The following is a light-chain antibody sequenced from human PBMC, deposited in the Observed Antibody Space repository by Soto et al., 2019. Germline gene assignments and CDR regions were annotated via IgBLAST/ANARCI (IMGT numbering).Light chain of an antibody. V-gene: IGLV2-23*01. Sequence: QSVLTQPASVSGSPGQSITISCTGTSSDVGTYNLVSWYQQQPGKAPKLMIYEGSKRPSGVSNRFSGSESGNTASLTISGLQAEDEADYYCCSYAGVNTYVFGTGTKV. CDR2: EGS. J-gene: IGLJ1*01. CDR1: SSDVGTYNL. CDR3: CSYAGVNTYV.